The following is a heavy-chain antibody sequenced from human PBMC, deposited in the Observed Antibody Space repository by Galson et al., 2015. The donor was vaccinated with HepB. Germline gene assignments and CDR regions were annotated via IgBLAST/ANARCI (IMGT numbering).Heavy chain of an antibody. J-gene: IGHJ6*02. D-gene: IGHD5-24*01. CDR1: GFIFSNYA. CDR2: IGGHGNDA. Sequence: SLRLSCAASGFIFSNYAMHWVRQAPGKGLEYVSTIGGHGNDAYYADSVKGRSFISKDNSEDTLYLQMSSLRVEDTALYYCIRDNYGMDVWGQGTMVTVS. V-gene: IGHV3-64D*06. CDR3: IRDNYGMDV.